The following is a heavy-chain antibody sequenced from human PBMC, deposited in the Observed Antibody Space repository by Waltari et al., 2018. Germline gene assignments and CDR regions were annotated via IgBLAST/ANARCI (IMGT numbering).Heavy chain of an antibody. CDR2: TTSAGKTI. Sequence: EMQLVESGGGLVQPGGSLRLSCAASGFTFSSYDLSWVRQIPGKGLEWVSYTTSAGKTIFYGDSVKGRFTISRDNAKNSLSLQMSSLRVEDTAIYYCSREGAYGRHNVPFDLWGQGVLVTVSS. V-gene: IGHV3-48*03. CDR3: SREGAYGRHNVPFDL. J-gene: IGHJ4*02. CDR1: GFTFSSYD. D-gene: IGHD3-10*01.